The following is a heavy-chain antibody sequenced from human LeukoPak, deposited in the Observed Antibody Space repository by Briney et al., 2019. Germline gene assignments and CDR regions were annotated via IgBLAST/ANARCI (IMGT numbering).Heavy chain of an antibody. J-gene: IGHJ4*02. CDR3: AGGQGGYGDYVEGFDH. V-gene: IGHV4-59*11. CDR2: IYYSGST. Sequence: SETLSLTCTVSGGSISSHYWSWIRQPPGKGLEWIGYIYYSGSTNYNPSLKSRVTISVDTSKNQFSLKLSSVTAADTAVYYCAGGQGGYGDYVEGFDHWGQGTLVPVSS. CDR1: GGSISSHY. D-gene: IGHD4-17*01.